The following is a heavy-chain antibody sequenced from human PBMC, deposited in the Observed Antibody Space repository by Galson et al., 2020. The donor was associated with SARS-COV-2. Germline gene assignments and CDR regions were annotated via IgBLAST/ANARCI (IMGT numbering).Heavy chain of an antibody. V-gene: IGHV3-30*04. J-gene: IGHJ6*03. D-gene: IGHD3-16*01. CDR3: ARVLGSYYYMDV. Sequence: KGLEWVAVISYDGSNKYYADSVKGRFTISRDNSKNTLYLQMNSLRAEDTAVYYCARVLGSYYYMDVWGKGTTVTVSS. CDR2: ISYDGSNK.